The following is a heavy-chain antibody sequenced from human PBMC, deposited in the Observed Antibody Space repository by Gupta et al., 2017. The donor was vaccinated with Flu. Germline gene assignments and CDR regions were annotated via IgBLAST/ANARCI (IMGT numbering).Heavy chain of an antibody. CDR3: ARAPSYYDSIYVMDV. V-gene: IGHV3-7*01. Sequence: EVQLVESGGGLVQPGGSLRLSCAASGFTFSSYWMSWVRQAPGKGLEWVANIKQDGSEKYYVDSVKGRFTISRDNAKNSLYLQMNSLRAEDTAVYYCARAPSYYDSIYVMDVWGQGTTVTVSS. D-gene: IGHD3-22*01. CDR1: GFTFSSYW. CDR2: IKQDGSEK. J-gene: IGHJ6*02.